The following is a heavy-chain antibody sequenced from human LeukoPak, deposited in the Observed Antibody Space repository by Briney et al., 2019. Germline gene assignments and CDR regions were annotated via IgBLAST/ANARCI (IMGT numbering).Heavy chain of an antibody. V-gene: IGHV1-69*05. Sequence: SVKVSCKASGGTFSSYAISWVRQAPGQGLEWMGGIIPIFGTANYAQKFQGRVTITTDESTSTAYMELSSLRSEDTAVYYCARDAFGSGSYYNVYYFDYWGQGTLVTVSS. CDR3: ARDAFGSGSYYNVYYFDY. J-gene: IGHJ4*02. CDR2: IIPIFGTA. D-gene: IGHD3-10*01. CDR1: GGTFSSYA.